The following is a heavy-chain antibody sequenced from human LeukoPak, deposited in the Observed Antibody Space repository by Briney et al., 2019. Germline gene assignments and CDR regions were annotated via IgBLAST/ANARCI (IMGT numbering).Heavy chain of an antibody. D-gene: IGHD3-10*01. CDR3: ARSSAGSGSNFDY. V-gene: IGHV4-4*07. CDR2: IYINGIT. J-gene: IGHJ4*02. CDR1: ADSITNYY. Sequence: PSETLSLTCSVSADSITNYYWNWIRHPAGKGLEWIGRIYINGITNYNPSLKSRVTMSVDTSKNHFSLNLSSVTAADTAMYYCARSSAGSGSNFDYWGQGTLVTVSS.